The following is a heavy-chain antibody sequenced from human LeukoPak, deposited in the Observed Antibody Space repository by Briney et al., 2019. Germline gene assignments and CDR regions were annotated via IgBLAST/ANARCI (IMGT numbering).Heavy chain of an antibody. CDR3: ARGRSNSDY. V-gene: IGHV4-59*01. CDR2: IYYSGST. J-gene: IGHJ4*02. Sequence: SETLSLTCTVSGGSINSYYWTWIGQRPGKGLEWIGYIYYSGSTNYNPSLKSRVTISVDTSKNQFSLTLSSVTAADTAVYYCARGRSNSDYWGQGTLVTVSS. CDR1: GGSINSYY. D-gene: IGHD3/OR15-3a*01.